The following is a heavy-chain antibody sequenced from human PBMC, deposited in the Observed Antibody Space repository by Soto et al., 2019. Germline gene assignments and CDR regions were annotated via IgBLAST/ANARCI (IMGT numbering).Heavy chain of an antibody. V-gene: IGHV4-59*01. CDR3: ARQTYYDFWSGYYYGMDV. D-gene: IGHD3-3*01. CDR2: IYYSGST. CDR1: GGSISSYY. J-gene: IGHJ6*02. Sequence: SETLSLTCTVSGGSISSYYWSWIRQPPGKGLEWIGYIYYSGSTNYNPSLKSRVTISVDTSKKQFSLKLSSVTAADTAVYYCARQTYYDFWSGYYYGMDVWGQGTTVTVS.